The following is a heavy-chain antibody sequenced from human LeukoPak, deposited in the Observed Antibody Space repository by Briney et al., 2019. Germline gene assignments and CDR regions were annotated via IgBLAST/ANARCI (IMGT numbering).Heavy chain of an antibody. D-gene: IGHD3/OR15-3a*01. CDR1: GFTFGTYD. CDR3: VRDSEGSFDS. V-gene: IGHV3-23*01. CDR2: CLDSSCTE. Sequence: GRSLRLSCAASGFTFGTYDMSWVRQPPGKGLERVSTLACLDSSCTEYYSDSVKGRFSISRDKSRSTLSLQLNSLRVEDTAMYYCVRDSEGSFDSWGQGTLVTVSS. J-gene: IGHJ4*02.